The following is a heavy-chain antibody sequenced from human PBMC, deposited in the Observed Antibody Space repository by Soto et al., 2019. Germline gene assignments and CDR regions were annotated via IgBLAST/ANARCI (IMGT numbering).Heavy chain of an antibody. Sequence: GGSLRLSCAASGFTFSSYGMHWVRQAPGKGLEWVAVIWYDGSNKYYADSVKGRFTISRDNYKNTLYLQMNSLRAEDTAVYYCAREFQAIFGVVTYGMDVWGQGTTVTVSS. D-gene: IGHD3-3*01. V-gene: IGHV3-33*01. J-gene: IGHJ6*02. CDR3: AREFQAIFGVVTYGMDV. CDR2: IWYDGSNK. CDR1: GFTFSSYG.